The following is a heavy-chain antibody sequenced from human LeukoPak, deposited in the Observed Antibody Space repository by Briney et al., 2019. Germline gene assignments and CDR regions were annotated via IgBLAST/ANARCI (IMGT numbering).Heavy chain of an antibody. D-gene: IGHD3-10*01. V-gene: IGHV3-33*01. Sequence: PGTSLRLSCAASGITFNAIHWVRQAPGKGLEWVALTWYDGRNKYYADSVKGRFTISIDNSKNMVYLHMNSLRADDTAVYYCARGLFGSGSCPDYWGQGTLVTVSS. J-gene: IGHJ4*02. CDR2: TWYDGRNK. CDR1: GITFNA. CDR3: ARGLFGSGSCPDY.